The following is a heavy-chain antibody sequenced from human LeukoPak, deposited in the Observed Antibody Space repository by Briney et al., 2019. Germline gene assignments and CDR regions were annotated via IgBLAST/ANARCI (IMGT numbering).Heavy chain of an antibody. V-gene: IGHV1-2*02. J-gene: IGHJ4*02. Sequence: ASVKVSCKASGYTFTGYYMHWVRQAPGQGLEWMGWINPNSGGTNYAQRFQGRVTMTRDTSISTAYMELSRLRSDDTAVYYCARELYYYDSSGYLVYWGQGTLVTVSS. CDR3: ARELYYYDSSGYLVY. D-gene: IGHD3-22*01. CDR2: INPNSGGT. CDR1: GYTFTGYY.